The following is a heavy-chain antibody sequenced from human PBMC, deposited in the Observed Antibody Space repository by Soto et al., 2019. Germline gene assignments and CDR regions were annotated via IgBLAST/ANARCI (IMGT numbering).Heavy chain of an antibody. CDR3: ASSYYYDSSGPRNFDY. J-gene: IGHJ4*02. D-gene: IGHD3-22*01. V-gene: IGHV3-11*03. CDR1: GFTFSDYY. CDR2: ISSSSSYT. Sequence: GSLRLSCAASGFTFSDYYMSWIRQAPGKGLEWVSYISSSSSYTNYADSVKGRFTISRDNAKNSLYLQMNSLRAEDTAVYYCASSYYYDSSGPRNFDYWGQGTLVTVSS.